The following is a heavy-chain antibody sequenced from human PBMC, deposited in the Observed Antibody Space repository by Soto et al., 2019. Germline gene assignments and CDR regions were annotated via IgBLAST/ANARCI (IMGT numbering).Heavy chain of an antibody. CDR2: LITIFTTA. D-gene: IGHD3-22*01. V-gene: IGHV1-69*13. J-gene: IGHJ3*02. Sequence: SGEASSRAYGGPFTSYAIRWVRQAPGQCLAWVRGLITIFTTANYSHKFHAGVMITPSESSSTAYMDLRSLRSEDTAVYYCALGKTYYYHSSGYYTGAFDSWVQGTMVTVS. CDR1: GGPFTSYA. CDR3: ALGKTYYYHSSGYYTGAFDS.